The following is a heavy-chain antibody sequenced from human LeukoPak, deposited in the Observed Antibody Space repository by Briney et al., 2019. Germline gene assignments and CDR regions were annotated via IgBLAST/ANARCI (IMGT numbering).Heavy chain of an antibody. CDR3: AEGYSGSYYR. CDR2: ISSSSSYI. V-gene: IGHV3-21*01. D-gene: IGHD1-26*01. Sequence: GGSLRLSCAASGFTFSSHDMHWVRQAPGKGLEWVSSISSSSSYIYYADSVKGRFTISRDNAKNSLYLQMNSLRAEDTAVYYCAEGYSGSYYRWGQGTLVTVSS. CDR1: GFTFSSHD. J-gene: IGHJ4*02.